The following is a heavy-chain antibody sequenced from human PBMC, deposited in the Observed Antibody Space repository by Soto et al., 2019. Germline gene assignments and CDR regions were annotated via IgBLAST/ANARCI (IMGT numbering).Heavy chain of an antibody. J-gene: IGHJ6*02. V-gene: IGHV4-59*08. CDR3: ARRITMVRGVINYYYYGMDV. Sequence: QVQLQESGPGLVKPSETLSLTCTVSGGSISSYYWSWIRQPPGKGLEWIGYIYYSGSTNYNPSLKSRVTISVDTSKNQFSLKLSSVTAADTAVYYCARRITMVRGVINYYYYGMDVWGQGTTVTVSS. CDR2: IYYSGST. CDR1: GGSISSYY. D-gene: IGHD3-10*01.